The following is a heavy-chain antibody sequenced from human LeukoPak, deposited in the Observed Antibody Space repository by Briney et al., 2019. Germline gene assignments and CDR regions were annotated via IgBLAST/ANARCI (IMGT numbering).Heavy chain of an antibody. CDR1: GLTFSSYW. D-gene: IGHD4-17*01. Sequence: PGGSLRLSCGASGLTFSSYWMSWFRQAPGKGLGWWANIKQDGSEKYNVDSVKGRFTISRDNAKNSLYLQVTSLSAGDTAVYYCARANTPLTPMTTWFDFWGQGTLVTVSS. J-gene: IGHJ4*02. CDR3: ARANTPLTPMTTWFDF. CDR2: IKQDGSEK. V-gene: IGHV3-7*01.